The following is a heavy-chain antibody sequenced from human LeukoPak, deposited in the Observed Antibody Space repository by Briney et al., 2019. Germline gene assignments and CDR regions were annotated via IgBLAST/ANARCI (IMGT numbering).Heavy chain of an antibody. Sequence: GGSLRLSCAASGFTFSSYWMHWVRQAPGKGLVWVSRINSDGSSTSYADSVKGRFTISRDNAKNTLYLQMNSLRAEDTAVYYRARGDFWSRYYNRLDYWGQGTLVTVSS. CDR3: ARGDFWSRYYNRLDY. CDR2: INSDGSST. J-gene: IGHJ4*02. CDR1: GFTFSSYW. D-gene: IGHD3-3*01. V-gene: IGHV3-74*01.